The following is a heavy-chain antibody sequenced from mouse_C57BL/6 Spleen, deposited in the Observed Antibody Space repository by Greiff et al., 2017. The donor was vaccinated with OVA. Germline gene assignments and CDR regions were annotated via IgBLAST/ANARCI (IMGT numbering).Heavy chain of an antibody. CDR2: IYPGDGDT. D-gene: IGHD1-2*01. CDR1: GYAFSSSW. CDR3: ATITTAVGDYFDY. V-gene: IGHV1-82*01. Sequence: QVQLQQSGPELVKPGASVKISCKASGYAFSSSWMNWVKQRPGKGLEWIGRIYPGDGDTNYNGKFKGKATLTADKSSSTAYMQLSSLTSEDSAVYFCATITTAVGDYFDYWGQGTTLTVSS. J-gene: IGHJ2*01.